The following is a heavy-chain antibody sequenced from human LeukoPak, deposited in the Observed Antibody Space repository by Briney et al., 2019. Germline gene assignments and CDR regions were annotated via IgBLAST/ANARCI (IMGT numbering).Heavy chain of an antibody. V-gene: IGHV3-30*04. Sequence: GGSLRLSCAASGFTFSSYAMHWVRQAPGKGLEWVAVISYDGSNKYYADSVKGRFTISRDNSKNTLYLQMNSLRAEDTAVYYCAGSEQLVRLFDCWGQGTLVTVSS. CDR2: ISYDGSNK. J-gene: IGHJ4*02. CDR3: AGSEQLVRLFDC. D-gene: IGHD6-6*01. CDR1: GFTFSSYA.